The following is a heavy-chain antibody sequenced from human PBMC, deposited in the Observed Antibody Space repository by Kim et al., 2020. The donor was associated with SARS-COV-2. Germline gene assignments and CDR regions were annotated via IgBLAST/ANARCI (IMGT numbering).Heavy chain of an antibody. CDR2: ITTDHGNT. CDR3: ARGPGYSYGIIDY. Sequence: ASVKVSCKASGYTFTTYRIHWVRQAPGQRLEWMGWITTDHGNTEYSQKFQGRVTITRDTAASTAYMDLSSLRSEDTAVYYCARGPGYSYGIIDYWGQGTLVTVSS. J-gene: IGHJ4*02. D-gene: IGHD5-18*01. V-gene: IGHV1-3*04. CDR1: GYTFTTYR.